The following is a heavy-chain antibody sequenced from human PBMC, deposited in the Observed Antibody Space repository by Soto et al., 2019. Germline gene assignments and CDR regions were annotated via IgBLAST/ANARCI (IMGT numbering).Heavy chain of an antibody. J-gene: IGHJ3*02. V-gene: IGHV1-3*01. CDR2: INAGNGNT. CDR1: GYTFTSYA. Sequence: QVQLVQSGAEVKKPGASVKVSCKASGYTFTSYAMHWVRQAPGQRLEWMGWINAGNGNTKYSQKFQGRVTITRDTSASTAYMELSSLRSEDTAVYYCARDWMGSGADDAFDIWGKGTMVTVSS. CDR3: ARDWMGSGADDAFDI. D-gene: IGHD6-19*01.